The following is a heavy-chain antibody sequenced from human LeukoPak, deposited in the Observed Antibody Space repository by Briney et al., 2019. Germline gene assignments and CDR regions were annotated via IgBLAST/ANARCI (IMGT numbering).Heavy chain of an antibody. J-gene: IGHJ4*02. V-gene: IGHV3-30*04. CDR1: GFIFNNYA. CDR2: ISFHGKDK. D-gene: IGHD2-15*01. CDR3: VRQDCSAGSCYLDH. Sequence: PGGSLRLSCAASGFIFNNYAMHWVRQAPGKGLEWMTVISFHGKDKFYADSMKGRLTISRDNSQRTLVMEMNSLRAEDTAVYYCVRQDCSAGSCYLDHWGQGILVTVSS.